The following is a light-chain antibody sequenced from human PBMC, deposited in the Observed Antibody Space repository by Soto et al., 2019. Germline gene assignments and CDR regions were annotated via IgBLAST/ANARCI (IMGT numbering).Light chain of an antibody. V-gene: IGKV3-20*01. J-gene: IGKJ4*01. CDR1: QNVNNNF. Sequence: VLTQSPRTLSLSPGERATLSCRASQNVNNNFVAWYQQKPGQAPSLLIYGVSDRATCVPDRFSGSGSGTDFTLTISRLEPEDFAVYYCQQQGDSITFGGGTRVQTK. CDR3: QQQGDSIT. CDR2: GVS.